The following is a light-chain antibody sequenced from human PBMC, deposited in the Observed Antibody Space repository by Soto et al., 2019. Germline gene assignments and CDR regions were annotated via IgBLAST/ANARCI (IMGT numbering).Light chain of an antibody. CDR1: QSVSSK. V-gene: IGKV3-15*01. Sequence: EIVMTQSPATLSVSPGERATLSCRASQSVSSKLAWYQQRPGQAPRFLIYDASTRATGIPARFSGSGSGTEFTLTISSLQSEDFAVHYCQQYNNWPPAWTFGQGTKLDIK. CDR3: QQYNNWPPAWT. CDR2: DAS. J-gene: IGKJ1*01.